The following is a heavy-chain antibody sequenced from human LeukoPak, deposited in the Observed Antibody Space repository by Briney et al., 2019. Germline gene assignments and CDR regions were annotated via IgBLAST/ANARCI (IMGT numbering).Heavy chain of an antibody. CDR3: ARDWGGYGPTSHDY. CDR1: GFTFSRYW. V-gene: IGHV3-74*01. CDR2: ISSDGSNI. J-gene: IGHJ4*02. D-gene: IGHD3-16*01. Sequence: GGSLRLPCAASGFTFSRYWMHWVRQDPEKGLVWVSRISSDGSNIIYADSVKGRFTISRDNAKNTLYLEMNSLRVEDTAVYYCARDWGGYGPTSHDYWGQGTLVTVSS.